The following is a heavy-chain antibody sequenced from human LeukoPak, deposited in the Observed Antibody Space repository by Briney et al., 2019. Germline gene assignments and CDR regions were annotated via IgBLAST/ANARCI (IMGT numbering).Heavy chain of an antibody. D-gene: IGHD2-15*01. CDR1: GFTFTSYA. V-gene: IGHV3-23*01. CDR3: AKALGYCSGGSCRPLLDY. CDR2: ISGSDDST. J-gene: IGHJ4*02. Sequence: GGSLRLSCAASGFTFTSYAMSWVRQAPGKGLEWVSTISGSDDSTYYADSAKGRFTISRDNSKNTLYLQMNSLRAEDTAVYYCAKALGYCSGGSCRPLLDYWGQGTLVTVSS.